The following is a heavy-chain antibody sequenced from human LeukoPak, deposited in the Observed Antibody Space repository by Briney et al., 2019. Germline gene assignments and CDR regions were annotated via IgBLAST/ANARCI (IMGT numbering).Heavy chain of an antibody. V-gene: IGHV1-18*04. CDR1: GYTFTGYY. CDR3: ARGRSSSWSDY. D-gene: IGHD6-13*01. Sequence: ASVKVSCKASGYTFTGYYMHWVRQAPGQGLEWMGWISAYNGNTNYAQKLQDRVTMTTDTSTSTAYMELRSLRSDDTAVYYCARGRSSSWSDYWGQGTLVTVSS. J-gene: IGHJ4*02. CDR2: ISAYNGNT.